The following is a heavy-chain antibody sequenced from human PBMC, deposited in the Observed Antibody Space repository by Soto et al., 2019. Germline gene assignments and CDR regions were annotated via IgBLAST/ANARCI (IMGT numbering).Heavy chain of an antibody. CDR3: ARDKVASTAFDF. CDR2: IIVPSDTK. CDR1: GDTFRKSV. V-gene: IGHV1-69*08. D-gene: IGHD2-2*01. Sequence: QVQLVQSGAEVKQPGSSVTVSCKASGDTFRKSVLSWVRQAPGQGPEWTARIIVPSDTKIYEPKFQGRVTSSAEKSSRTVYMELSSLKSDDTAVYYCARDKVASTAFDFWGQGTQVIVSS. J-gene: IGHJ4*02.